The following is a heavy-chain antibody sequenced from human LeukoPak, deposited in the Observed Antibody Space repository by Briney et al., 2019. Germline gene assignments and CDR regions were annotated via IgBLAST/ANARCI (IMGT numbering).Heavy chain of an antibody. CDR2: IIPIFGTA. CDR3: ARGLPGYYDSSGYASFDY. D-gene: IGHD3-22*01. CDR1: GGTFSSYA. V-gene: IGHV1-69*13. Sequence: SVKVSCKASGGTFSSYAISWVRQAPGQGLEWMGGIIPIFGTANYAQKFQGRVTITADESTSTAYMELSSLRSEDTAVYYCARGLPGYYDSSGYASFDYWGQGTLVTVSS. J-gene: IGHJ4*02.